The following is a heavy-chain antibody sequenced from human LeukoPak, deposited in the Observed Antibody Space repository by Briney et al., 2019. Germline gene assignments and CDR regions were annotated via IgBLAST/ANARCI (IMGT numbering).Heavy chain of an antibody. CDR2: ISNNGGYT. V-gene: IGHV3-23*01. CDR1: GFTFSSSA. Sequence: GGSLRLSCAASGFTFSSSAMSWVRQAPGKGLEWVSAISNNGGYTYYADSVQGRFTISRDNSKSTLCLQMNSQRAEDTAVYYCAKQLGYCSDGSCYFPYWGQGTLVTVSS. CDR3: AKQLGYCSDGSCYFPY. D-gene: IGHD2-15*01. J-gene: IGHJ4*02.